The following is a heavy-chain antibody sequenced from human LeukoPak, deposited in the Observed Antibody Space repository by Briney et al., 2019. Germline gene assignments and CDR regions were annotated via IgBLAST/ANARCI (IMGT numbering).Heavy chain of an antibody. CDR1: GYTFTNYG. CDR3: ARDRRYCGGDCPAGW. CDR2: ISTYNGNT. Sequence: ASVKVSCKASGYTFTNYGISWVRQAPGQGLEWMGWISTYNGNTNYAQKLQGRVTMTTDTSTSTAYMELRSLRSDDTAVYYCARDRRYCGGDCPAGWWGQGTLVTISS. D-gene: IGHD2-21*02. J-gene: IGHJ4*02. V-gene: IGHV1-18*01.